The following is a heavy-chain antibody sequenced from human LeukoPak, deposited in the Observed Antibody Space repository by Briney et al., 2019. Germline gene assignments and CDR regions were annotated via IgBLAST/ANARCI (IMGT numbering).Heavy chain of an antibody. V-gene: IGHV3-23*01. CDR2: ISGSGGST. J-gene: IGHJ4*02. CDR1: GFTFSSYA. D-gene: IGHD5-18*01. Sequence: GGSLRLSCAASGFTFSSYAKSWVRQAPGKGLEWVSAISGSGGSTYYADSVKGRFTISRDNSKNTLYLQMNSLRAEDTAVYYCAKGGGYSYGGGSDYWGQGTLVTVSS. CDR3: AKGGGYSYGGGSDY.